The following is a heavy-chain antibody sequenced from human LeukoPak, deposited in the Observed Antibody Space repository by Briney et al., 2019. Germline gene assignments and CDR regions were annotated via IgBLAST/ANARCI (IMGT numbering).Heavy chain of an antibody. V-gene: IGHV3-7*01. J-gene: IGHJ4*02. D-gene: IGHD3-22*01. CDR3: ARDGGEYYYDSSDYWGNFDY. Sequence: GGSLRLSCAASGLTFSSYWMSWVRQAPGKGLEWVANIKQDGSEKYYVDSLKGRFTISRDNAKNSLFLQMNSLRAEDTAVYYCARDGGEYYYDSSDYWGNFDYWGQGTLVTVSS. CDR2: IKQDGSEK. CDR1: GLTFSSYW.